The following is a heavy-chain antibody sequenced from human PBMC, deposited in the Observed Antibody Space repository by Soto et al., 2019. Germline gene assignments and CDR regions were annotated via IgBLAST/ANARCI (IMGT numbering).Heavy chain of an antibody. CDR2: ISSNGVGT. Sequence: VQLAESGGGWAQPGGSLRLSCAASGFTLSGYAMDWVRQAPGQGLEYVSGISSNGVGTYYANSVHGRFTISRDNFKNTVYLQMGSLRPEDMAVYYCARRARPDFYYMDVWGKGTTVTVSS. CDR1: GFTLSGYA. J-gene: IGHJ6*03. D-gene: IGHD6-6*01. CDR3: ARRARPDFYYMDV. V-gene: IGHV3-64*01.